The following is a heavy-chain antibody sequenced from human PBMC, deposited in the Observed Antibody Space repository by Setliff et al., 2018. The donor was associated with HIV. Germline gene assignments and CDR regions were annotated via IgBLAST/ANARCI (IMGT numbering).Heavy chain of an antibody. Sequence: PGGSLRLSCTASGFTFSDYYMSWIRQAPGKGLEWISDISSTTSSFTNYADSVKGRFTISRDNAKNSLYLQMNSLRAEDTAVYYCARNTDVDSVYRPFHIWGQGTMVTVSS. V-gene: IGHV3-11*06. CDR2: ISSTTSSFT. J-gene: IGHJ3*02. D-gene: IGHD1-26*01. CDR1: GFTFSDYY. CDR3: ARNTDVDSVYRPFHI.